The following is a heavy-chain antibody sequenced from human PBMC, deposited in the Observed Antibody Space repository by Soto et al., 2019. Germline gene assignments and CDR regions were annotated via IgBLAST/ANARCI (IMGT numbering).Heavy chain of an antibody. D-gene: IGHD4-17*01. V-gene: IGHV4-59*01. Sequence: SEALSLTCTVSGGSISSYYWSWIRQPPGKGLEWIGYIYYRGSTNYNPSLKSRVTLSLDTSKNQFSLRLSSVTAADTAVYYCARERYSVDYFFDYWGQEALVTVSS. J-gene: IGHJ4*02. CDR2: IYYRGST. CDR3: ARERYSVDYFFDY. CDR1: GGSISSYY.